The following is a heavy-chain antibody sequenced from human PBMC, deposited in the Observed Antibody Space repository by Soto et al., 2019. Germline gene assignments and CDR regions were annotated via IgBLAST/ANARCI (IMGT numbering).Heavy chain of an antibody. D-gene: IGHD3-10*01. Sequence: EVQLVESGGGLVQPDRSLRLSCAASGFIFDDYAMHWVRQAPGKGLEWVSGISWNSGSIDYADSVKGRFTISRDNAKNSLNLQMNSLRAEDTALYYCAKAHLVRGLFYFYMDVWGTGTTVTVSS. J-gene: IGHJ6*03. CDR1: GFIFDDYA. CDR3: AKAHLVRGLFYFYMDV. CDR2: ISWNSGSI. V-gene: IGHV3-9*01.